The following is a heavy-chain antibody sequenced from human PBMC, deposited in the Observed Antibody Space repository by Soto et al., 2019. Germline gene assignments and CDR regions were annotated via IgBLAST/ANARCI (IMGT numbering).Heavy chain of an antibody. CDR3: CYSTSSNWN. Sequence: EVQLVESGGGLVQPGGSLRLSCAASGFTFSDYWMSWVRQAPGKGLEWVANIKQDGSEKYYVDSVKGRFTISRDNAKNSLYLQMNSLRAEDTAVYYCCYSTSSNWNWGQGALVTVSS. J-gene: IGHJ4*02. CDR2: IKQDGSEK. D-gene: IGHD2-2*01. CDR1: GFTFSDYW. V-gene: IGHV3-7*01.